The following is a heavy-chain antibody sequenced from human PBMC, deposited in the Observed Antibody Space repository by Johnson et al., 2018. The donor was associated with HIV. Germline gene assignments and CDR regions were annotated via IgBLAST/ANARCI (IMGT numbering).Heavy chain of an antibody. J-gene: IGHJ3*02. CDR1: GLTVSTNY. CDR2: VYSDGNT. D-gene: IGHD7-27*01. CDR3: ARVGLTGDQTGDAFDI. Sequence: ELLVESGGGMVQPGGSLRLSCAASGLTVSTNYMSWVRQAPGRGLEWVSVVYSDGNTYYADSVKGRFTISRDNSKNTLYLQMNSLRAEDTAVYYCARVGLTGDQTGDAFDIWGQGTMVTVSS. V-gene: IGHV3-66*01.